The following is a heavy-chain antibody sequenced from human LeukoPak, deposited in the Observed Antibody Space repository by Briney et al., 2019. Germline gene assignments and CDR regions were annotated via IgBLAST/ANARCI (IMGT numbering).Heavy chain of an antibody. J-gene: IGHJ4*02. CDR1: GGTFSSYA. CDR2: IIPIFGTA. V-gene: IGHV1-69*01. D-gene: IGHD3-22*01. CDR3: ARDGSPYYYDSSGYYYY. Sequence: SVKVSCKASGGTFSSYAISWVRQAPGQGREWMGGIIPIFGTANYAQKFQGRVTITADESTSTAYMELSSLRSEDTAVYYCARDGSPYYYDSSGYYYYWGQGTLVTVS.